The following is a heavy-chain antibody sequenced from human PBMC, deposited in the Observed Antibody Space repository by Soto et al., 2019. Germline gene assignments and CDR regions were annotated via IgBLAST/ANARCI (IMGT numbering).Heavy chain of an antibody. CDR2: IDYSGST. CDR3: SRRAPEGFDP. CDR1: GGTIRSSNYY. J-gene: IGHJ5*02. V-gene: IGHV4-39*02. Sequence: SETLYRTCTVSGGTIRSSNYYWAWIRQPPGKGLEWIGSIDYSGSTYYNPSLKSRVTISVDTSKNHFSLKLGSVTAADTALYYCSRRAPEGFDPWGQGTLVNVSS.